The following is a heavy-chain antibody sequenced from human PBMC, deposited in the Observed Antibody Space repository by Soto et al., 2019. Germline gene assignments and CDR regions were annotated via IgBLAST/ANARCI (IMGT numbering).Heavy chain of an antibody. V-gene: IGHV1-58*01. CDR3: AADRVSPSTYYGKDV. J-gene: IGHJ6*02. Sequence: SVKVSCKASGFTFSSSAVQWVRQARGQRLEWIGWIVVGNDNTLYAPNFRERVTITGDMSTNTAYMELSSLRSEDTAVYYCAADRVSPSTYYGKDVWGQGTTVTVSS. CDR2: IVVGNDNT. CDR1: GFTFSSSA.